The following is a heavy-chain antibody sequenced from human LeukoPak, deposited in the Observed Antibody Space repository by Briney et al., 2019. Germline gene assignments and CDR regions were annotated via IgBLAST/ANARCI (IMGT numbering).Heavy chain of an antibody. CDR3: ARDSGEIAAAGSRFDY. D-gene: IGHD6-13*01. CDR2: IYYSGST. Sequence: SETLSLTCTVSGGSISSYYWSWIRQPPGKGLEWIGYIYYSGSTNYNPSLKSRVTISVDTSKNQFSLKLSSVTAADTAVYYCARDSGEIAAAGSRFDYWGQGTLVTVSS. CDR1: GGSISSYY. J-gene: IGHJ4*02. V-gene: IGHV4-59*01.